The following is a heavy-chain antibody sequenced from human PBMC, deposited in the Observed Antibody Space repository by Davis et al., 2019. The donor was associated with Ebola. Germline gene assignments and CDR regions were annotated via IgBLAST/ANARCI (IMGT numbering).Heavy chain of an antibody. CDR3: ARAGDRNWFDP. J-gene: IGHJ5*02. Sequence: PGGSLRLSCKASGYTFTSYGISWVRQAPGQGLEWMGWISAYNGNTNYAQKLQGRLTMTTDTSTSTAYMELRSLRSDDTAVYYCARAGDRNWFDPWGQGTLVTVSS. CDR1: GYTFTSYG. V-gene: IGHV1-18*01. D-gene: IGHD7-27*01. CDR2: ISAYNGNT.